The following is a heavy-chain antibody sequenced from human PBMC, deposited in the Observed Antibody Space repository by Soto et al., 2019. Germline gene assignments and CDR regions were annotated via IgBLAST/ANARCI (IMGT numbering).Heavy chain of an antibody. Sequence: EVQLVESGGGLVQPGESLRLSCAAPEFSVSSNYISWVRQAPGKGLEWVSVIYASGSTYYTDSVRGRFTISRDNSKNILCLQMNSLRAEDTAVYYCARNPYCFTTGCYYTDYWGQGTLVTVSS. D-gene: IGHD2-2*01. CDR3: ARNPYCFTTGCYYTDY. CDR1: EFSVSSNY. V-gene: IGHV3-66*01. CDR2: IYASGST. J-gene: IGHJ4*02.